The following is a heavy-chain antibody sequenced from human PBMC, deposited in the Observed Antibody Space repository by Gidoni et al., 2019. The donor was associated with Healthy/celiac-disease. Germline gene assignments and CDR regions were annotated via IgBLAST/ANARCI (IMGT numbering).Heavy chain of an antibody. CDR2: IRSKAYGGTT. V-gene: IGHV3-49*04. Sequence: EVQLVESGGGLVQPGRSLRLSCTASGFTSGDYAMSWVRQAPGKGLELVGFIRSKAYGGTTEYAASVKGRFTISRDDSKSIAYLQMNSLKTEDTAVYYCTREGYCSSTSCYFAGYYYYGMDVWGQGTTVTVSS. CDR3: TREGYCSSTSCYFAGYYYYGMDV. J-gene: IGHJ6*02. D-gene: IGHD2-2*01. CDR1: GFTSGDYA.